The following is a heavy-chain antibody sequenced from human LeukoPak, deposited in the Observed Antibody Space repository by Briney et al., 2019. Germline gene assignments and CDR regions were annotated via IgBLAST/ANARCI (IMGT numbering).Heavy chain of an antibody. CDR1: GGSISSYY. J-gene: IGHJ4*02. V-gene: IGHV4-4*07. CDR2: IYNSGIT. D-gene: IGHD4-17*01. CDR3: ARDYGDFPAYYFDY. Sequence: SETLSLTCTVSGGSISSYYWSWIRQPAGKGLEWIGRIYNSGITNYNPSLKSRVTMSMDTSMNQFSLKLRSVTAADTAVYYCARDYGDFPAYYFDYWDQGTLVTVSS.